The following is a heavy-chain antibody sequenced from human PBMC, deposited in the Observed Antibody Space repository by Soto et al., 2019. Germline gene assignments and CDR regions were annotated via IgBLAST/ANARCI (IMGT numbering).Heavy chain of an antibody. CDR1: GFTFSGSA. J-gene: IGHJ6*03. D-gene: IGHD4-4*01. V-gene: IGHV3-73*01. CDR2: IRSKANSYAT. CDR3: TRPPPTTVTTKPYYYYMDV. Sequence: PGGSLRLSCAASGFTFSGSAMHWVRQASGKGLEWVGRIRSKANSYATAYAASVKGRFTISRDDSKNTAYLQMNSLKTEDTAVYYCTRPPPTTVTTKPYYYYMDVWGKGTTVTVSS.